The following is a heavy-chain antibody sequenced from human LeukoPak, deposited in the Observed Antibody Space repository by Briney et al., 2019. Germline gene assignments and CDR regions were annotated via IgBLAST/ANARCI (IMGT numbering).Heavy chain of an antibody. CDR1: GVSISSSY. J-gene: IGHJ3*02. V-gene: IGHV4-59*08. CDR2: IFYTGST. D-gene: IGHD5/OR15-5a*01. CDR3: ARRGMAARSTIGNFDS. Sequence: PSETLSLTCTVSGVSISSSYWSWIRQPPGRGLEWNGYIFYTGSTNYNPSLKSRVTMSVDTSKNQFSLNLNSVTAADTAVYYCARRGMAARSTIGNFDSWGQGTMVTVSS.